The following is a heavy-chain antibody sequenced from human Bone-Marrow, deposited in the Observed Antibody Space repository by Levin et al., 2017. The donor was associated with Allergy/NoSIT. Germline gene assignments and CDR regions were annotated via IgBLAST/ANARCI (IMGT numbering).Heavy chain of an antibody. CDR2: FDPEDGET. Sequence: GGSLRLSCKVSGYTLTELSMHWVRQAPGKGLEWMGGFDPEDGETIYAQKFQGRVTMTEDTSTDTAYMELSSLRSEDTAVYYCATGYYYDSSGYNDYWGQGTLVTVSS. CDR3: ATGYYYDSSGYNDY. D-gene: IGHD3-22*01. J-gene: IGHJ4*02. CDR1: GYTLTELS. V-gene: IGHV1-24*01.